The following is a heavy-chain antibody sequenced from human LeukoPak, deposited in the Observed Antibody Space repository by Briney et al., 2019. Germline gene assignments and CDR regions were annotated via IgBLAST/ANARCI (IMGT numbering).Heavy chain of an antibody. D-gene: IGHD6-19*01. J-gene: IGHJ4*02. Sequence: PSGGSLRLSCAASGFTFSSYAMSWVRQAPGKGLEWVSAISGSGGSTYYADSVKGRFTISRDYSKNTLYLQMNSLRAEDTAVFYCAKRSPYSSGWYLDYWGQGTLVTVSS. V-gene: IGHV3-23*01. CDR3: AKRSPYSSGWYLDY. CDR1: GFTFSSYA. CDR2: ISGSGGST.